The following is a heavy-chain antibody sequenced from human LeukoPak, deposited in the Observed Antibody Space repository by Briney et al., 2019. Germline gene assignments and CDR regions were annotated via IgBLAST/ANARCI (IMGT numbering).Heavy chain of an antibody. V-gene: IGHV3-53*01. J-gene: IGHJ4*02. Sequence: TGRSLKLSGTGSGFTVSSNSMSWVRQAPGKGQQWVSFIYSDNTNYSDSVKGRFTISRDNSKNTLHLQMNSLRAEDTAVYYCARRAGAYSHPYDYWGQGTLVTVSS. CDR1: GFTVSSNS. CDR2: IYSDNT. CDR3: ARRAGAYSHPYDY. D-gene: IGHD4/OR15-4a*01.